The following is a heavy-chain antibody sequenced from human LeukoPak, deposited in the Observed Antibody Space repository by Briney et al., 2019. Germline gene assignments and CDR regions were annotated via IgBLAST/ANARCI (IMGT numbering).Heavy chain of an antibody. J-gene: IGHJ4*02. CDR3: AKDVSYDFWFDC. CDR2: ISYDGSNK. Sequence: GGSLRLSCAASGFTFSSYGMHWVRQAPGKGREWVAVISYDGSNKYCADSVKGRFTISRDNSKNTLYLQMNSLGAEDTAVYYCAKDVSYDFWFDCWGQGTLVTVSS. V-gene: IGHV3-30*18. CDR1: GFTFSSYG. D-gene: IGHD3-3*01.